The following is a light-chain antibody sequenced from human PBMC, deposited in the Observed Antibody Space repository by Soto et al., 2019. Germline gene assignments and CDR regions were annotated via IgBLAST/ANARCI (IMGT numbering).Light chain of an antibody. CDR1: SSNIGAYYD. Sequence: QSVLTQPPSVSGAPGQRVTISCTGSSSNIGAYYDVHWYQQVPGTAPKLLIFSNTNRPSGVPDRFSGSQSGTSASLAITGLQAEDEADYYCQSYDTSLRDYVCGTGTKVTVL. V-gene: IGLV1-40*01. CDR3: QSYDTSLRDYV. J-gene: IGLJ1*01. CDR2: SNT.